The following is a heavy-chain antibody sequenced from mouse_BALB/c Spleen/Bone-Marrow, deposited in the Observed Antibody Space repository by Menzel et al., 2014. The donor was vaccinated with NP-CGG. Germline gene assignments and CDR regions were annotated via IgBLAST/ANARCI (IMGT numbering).Heavy chain of an antibody. CDR1: GFTFSSYT. J-gene: IGHJ4*01. CDR2: ISSGGSYT. V-gene: IGHV5-6-4*01. D-gene: IGHD2-1*01. Sequence: EVKLVESGGGLVKPGGSLKLSCAASGFTFSSYTMSWVRQTPEKRLEWVATISSGGSYTYYPDSVKGRFTISRDNAKNPLYLQMSSLKSEDTAMYYCTRDGKGNYDYAMDYWGQGTSVTVSS. CDR3: TRDGKGNYDYAMDY.